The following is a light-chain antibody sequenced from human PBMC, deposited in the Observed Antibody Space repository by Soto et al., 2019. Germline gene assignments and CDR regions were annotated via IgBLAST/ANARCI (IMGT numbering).Light chain of an antibody. Sequence: EIVLTQSPATLSLSPGERATLSCRASQSVSSYLAWYQQNRGQAPSLLIYDASNRATGIPARFSGSGAGTYFTLTIRSLEPEDFAVYYCQQRSNWPLTFGGGTQVEIK. J-gene: IGKJ4*01. CDR1: QSVSSY. CDR3: QQRSNWPLT. V-gene: IGKV3-11*01. CDR2: DAS.